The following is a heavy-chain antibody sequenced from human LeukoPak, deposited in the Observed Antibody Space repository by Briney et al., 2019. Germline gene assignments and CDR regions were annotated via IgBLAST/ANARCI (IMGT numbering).Heavy chain of an antibody. CDR1: GGTFSSYT. V-gene: IGHV1-69*02. CDR3: ATRYSSSSYYFDY. J-gene: IGHJ4*02. CDR2: IIPILGIA. D-gene: IGHD6-13*01. Sequence: AVKVSCKASGGTFSSYTISWVRQAPGQGLEWMGRIIPILGIANYAQKFQGRVTITADKSTSTAYMELSSLRSEDTAVYYCATRYSSSSYYFDYWGQGTLVTVSS.